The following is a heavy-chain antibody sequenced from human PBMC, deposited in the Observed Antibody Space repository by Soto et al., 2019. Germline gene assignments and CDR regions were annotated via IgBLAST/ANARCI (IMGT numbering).Heavy chain of an antibody. CDR3: AQDLGNYYYDSGGYSSYGMDV. CDR2: IRASGGTT. J-gene: IGHJ6*02. Sequence: PGGSLRLSCAASGFTFRSYAMNWVRQAPGKGLEWVSAIRASGGTTYYADSLKGRFTISRDNSKNTPYLQMNSLRAEHTAVYYCAQDLGNYYYDSGGYSSYGMDVWGQGTTVTVSS. D-gene: IGHD3-22*01. CDR1: GFTFRSYA. V-gene: IGHV3-23*01.